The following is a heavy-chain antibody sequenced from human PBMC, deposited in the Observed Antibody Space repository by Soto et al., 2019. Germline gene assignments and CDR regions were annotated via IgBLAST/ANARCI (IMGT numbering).Heavy chain of an antibody. J-gene: IGHJ4*02. V-gene: IGHV3-23*01. D-gene: IGHD3-10*01. CDR1: GFTFSNFA. CDR2: ISGSGDDT. CDR3: AKDGHYYYCSGSYYNNYFDY. Sequence: GGSLRLSCVASGFTFSNFAMAWVRQAPGEGLEWVSAISGSGDDTFYADSMKGRFTISRDNSKDTLYLQIHSLRAVDTAVYYCAKDGHYYYCSGSYYNNYFDYWGQGTLVTVSS.